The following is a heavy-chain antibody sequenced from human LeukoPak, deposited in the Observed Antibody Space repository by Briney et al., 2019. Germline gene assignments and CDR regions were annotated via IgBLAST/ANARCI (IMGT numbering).Heavy chain of an antibody. D-gene: IGHD3-22*01. CDR3: ARNYDYNYYYDSSGYLLDY. CDR2: NNPSGGST. Sequence: GASVKVSCKASGYTFTSYYMHWVLQAPGQGLEWMGINNPSGGSTSYAQKFQGRVTMTRDTSTSTVYMELSSLRSEDTAVYYCARNYDYNYYYDSSGYLLDYWGQGTLVTVSS. CDR1: GYTFTSYY. J-gene: IGHJ4*02. V-gene: IGHV1-46*01.